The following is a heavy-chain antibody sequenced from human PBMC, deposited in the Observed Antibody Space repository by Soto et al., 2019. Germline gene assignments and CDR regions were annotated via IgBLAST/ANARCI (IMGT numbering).Heavy chain of an antibody. D-gene: IGHD3-22*01. V-gene: IGHV4-59*08. Sequence: SETLSLTCTVSGGSISSYYWSWIRQPPRKGLEWIGYIYYSGSTSYNPSHKSRVTISVDKSKNQFSLKLSSVTAADTAVYYCARHVAYYYDSSGYPRGWFDPWGQGTLVTVSS. CDR3: ARHVAYYYDSSGYPRGWFDP. CDR2: IYYSGST. CDR1: GGSISSYY. J-gene: IGHJ5*02.